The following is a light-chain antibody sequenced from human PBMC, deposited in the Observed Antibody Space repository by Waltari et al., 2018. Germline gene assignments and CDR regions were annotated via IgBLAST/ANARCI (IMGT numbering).Light chain of an antibody. CDR3: QQTYRGPRT. Sequence: DIQMTQSPSFLSASVGDRVSNTCRASQTITKYLNWYQQQPGQAPRLLIYGASNLHSGVPSRFSGSGSGSDFTLTISSLQPEDFATYYCQQTYRGPRTFGQGTKVDLK. V-gene: IGKV1-39*01. J-gene: IGKJ1*01. CDR2: GAS. CDR1: QTITKY.